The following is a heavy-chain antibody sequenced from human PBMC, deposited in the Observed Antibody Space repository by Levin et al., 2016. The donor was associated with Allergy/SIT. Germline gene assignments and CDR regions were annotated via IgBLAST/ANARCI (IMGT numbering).Heavy chain of an antibody. D-gene: IGHD5-24*01. V-gene: IGHV1-18*04. CDR3: ATDSEGYYYFDY. CDR2: ISAYNGNT. Sequence: ASVKVSCKASGYTFTSYGISWVRQAPGQGLEWMGWISAYNGNTNYAQKFQGRVTMTEDTSTDTAYMELSSLRSEDTAVYYCATDSEGYYYFDYWGQGTLVTVSS. J-gene: IGHJ4*02. CDR1: GYTFTSYG.